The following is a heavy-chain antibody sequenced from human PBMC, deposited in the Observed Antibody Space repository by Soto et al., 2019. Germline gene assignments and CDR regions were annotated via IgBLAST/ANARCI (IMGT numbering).Heavy chain of an antibody. Sequence: GYFLKISLQGYGYSFTSNWIACVRQMPVKGLDSMGIIYPGDSDTRYSPSFQGEVTISADKSISTAYLQWSSLKASDTAMYYCATSVGTYYYDSSGPKSPFDYWGKGILVTTSS. V-gene: IGHV5-51*01. CDR2: IYPGDSDT. J-gene: IGHJ4*02. D-gene: IGHD3-22*01. CDR3: ATSVGTYYYDSSGPKSPFDY. CDR1: GYSFTSNW.